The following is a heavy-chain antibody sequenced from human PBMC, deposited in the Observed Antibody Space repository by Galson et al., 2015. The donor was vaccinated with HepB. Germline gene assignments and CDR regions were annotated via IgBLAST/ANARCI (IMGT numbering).Heavy chain of an antibody. CDR2: INSDGSIT. V-gene: IGHV3-74*01. CDR3: ARDPADDICSGDNYFDY. J-gene: IGHJ4*01. D-gene: IGHD3-3*01. Sequence: SVRVSCEASGFTFSSYCMRWVRQAPGKGLEWVSGINSDGSITSYADSVKGRFTISRDNAKNTLYLQMNSLRAEDTAVYYCARDPADDICSGDNYFDYWGQGTLVTVSS. CDR1: GFTFSSYC.